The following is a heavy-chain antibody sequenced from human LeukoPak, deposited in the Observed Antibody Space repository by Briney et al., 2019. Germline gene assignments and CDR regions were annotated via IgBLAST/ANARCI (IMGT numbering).Heavy chain of an antibody. CDR3: ARSFDWLFNFDY. V-gene: IGHV4-59*08. Sequence: SETLSLTCTVSGGSISSYYWSWLRQPPGKGLEWIGYIYYSGSTSYNPSLKSRVTISVDTSKNQFSLKLSSVTAADTAVYYCARSFDWLFNFDYWGQGTLVTVSS. D-gene: IGHD3-9*01. CDR1: GGSISSYY. CDR2: IYYSGST. J-gene: IGHJ4*02.